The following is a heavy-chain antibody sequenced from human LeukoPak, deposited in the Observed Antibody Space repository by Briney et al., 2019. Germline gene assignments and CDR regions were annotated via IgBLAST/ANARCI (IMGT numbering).Heavy chain of an antibody. CDR2: INWNGGIT. D-gene: IGHD3-22*01. CDR1: GFLFDDYD. J-gene: IGHJ4*02. CDR3: ARGREGRYYDSSGYYYYFDY. V-gene: IGHV3-20*04. Sequence: GGCLRLSCATSGFLFDDYDMSWVRQVPGKGLEWVSGINWNGGITGYAGSVKGRFTISRDSAKKSLYLQMNSLRAEDTALYFCARGREGRYYDSSGYYYYFDYWGQGTLVTVSS.